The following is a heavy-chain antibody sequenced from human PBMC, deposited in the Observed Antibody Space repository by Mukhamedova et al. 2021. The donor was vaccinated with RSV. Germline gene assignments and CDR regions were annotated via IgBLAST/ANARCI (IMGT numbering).Heavy chain of an antibody. Sequence: VYMGKGRFTISRDNAKNSLYLQMNSLRAEDTAVYYCAREMYRYNWNERFDYWGQGTLVTVSS. CDR3: AREMYRYNWNERFDY. V-gene: IGHV3-7*01. D-gene: IGHD1-1*01. J-gene: IGHJ4*02.